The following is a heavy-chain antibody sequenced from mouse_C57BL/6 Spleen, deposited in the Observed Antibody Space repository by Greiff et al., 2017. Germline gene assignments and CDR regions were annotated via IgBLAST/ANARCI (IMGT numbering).Heavy chain of an antibody. V-gene: IGHV1-52*01. D-gene: IGHD2-3*01. CDR1: GYTFTSYW. J-gene: IGHJ4*01. Sequence: VQLQQPGAELVRPGSSVKLSCKASGYTFTSYWMHWVKQRPIQGLEWIGNIDPSDSETHYNQKFKDKATLTVDKSSSTAYMQLSSLTSEDSAVYYGARRDDGYYDYYAMDYWGQGTSVTVSS. CDR3: ARRDDGYYDYYAMDY. CDR2: IDPSDSET.